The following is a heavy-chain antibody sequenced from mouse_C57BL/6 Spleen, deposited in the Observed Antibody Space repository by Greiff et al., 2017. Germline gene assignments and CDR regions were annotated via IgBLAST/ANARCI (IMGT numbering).Heavy chain of an antibody. V-gene: IGHV1-53*01. J-gene: IGHJ4*01. CDR2: INPSNGGT. CDR1: GYTFTSYW. CDR3: ARGGNYVRGYYYAMDY. D-gene: IGHD2-1*01. Sequence: QVQLQQPGTELVKPGASVKLSCKASGYTFTSYWMHWVKQRPGQGLEWIGDINPSNGGTNYNEKFKSKATLTVDKSSSTAYMQLSSLTSEDSAVYYCARGGNYVRGYYYAMDYWGQGTSVTVSS.